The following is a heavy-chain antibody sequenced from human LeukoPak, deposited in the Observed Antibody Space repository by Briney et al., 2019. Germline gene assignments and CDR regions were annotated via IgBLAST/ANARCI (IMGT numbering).Heavy chain of an antibody. CDR2: IYSGGST. CDR3: AREASRAALAINWFDP. J-gene: IGHJ5*02. V-gene: IGHV3-66*01. CDR1: GFTVSSNY. Sequence: PGGSLRLSCAASGFTVSSNYMSWVRQAPGKGLEWVSVIYSGGSTYYADSVKGRFTISRDNSKNTLYLQMNSLRAEATAVYYCAREASRAALAINWFDPWGQGTLVTVSS.